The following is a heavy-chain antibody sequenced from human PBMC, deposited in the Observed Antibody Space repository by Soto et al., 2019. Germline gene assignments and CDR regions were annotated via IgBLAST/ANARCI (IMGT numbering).Heavy chain of an antibody. CDR1: KLTFSSYS. Sequence: DVQLVESGGGLVKPGGSLRLSCAASKLTFSSYSMNWVRQAPGQGMEWVSSISGSSDYIFYADSVKGRITISRDNAKNSLYLQINSLRAEDTAVYYCARESSTTAVAGTRSDYWGQGTLVTVSS. J-gene: IGHJ4*02. CDR2: ISGSSDYI. D-gene: IGHD6-19*01. V-gene: IGHV3-21*01. CDR3: ARESSTTAVAGTRSDY.